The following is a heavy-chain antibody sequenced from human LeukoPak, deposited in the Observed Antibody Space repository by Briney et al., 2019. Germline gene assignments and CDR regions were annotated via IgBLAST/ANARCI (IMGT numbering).Heavy chain of an antibody. CDR3: ARDRVGATYFDY. J-gene: IGHJ4*02. D-gene: IGHD1-26*01. CDR2: INPNSGGT. Sequence: ASVKVSCKASGYTFTGYYMHWVRQAPGQGLEWMGWINPNSGGTNYAQKLQGRVTMTTDTSTSTAYMELRSLRSDDTAVYYCARDRVGATYFDYWGQGTLVTVSS. CDR1: GYTFTGYY. V-gene: IGHV1-2*02.